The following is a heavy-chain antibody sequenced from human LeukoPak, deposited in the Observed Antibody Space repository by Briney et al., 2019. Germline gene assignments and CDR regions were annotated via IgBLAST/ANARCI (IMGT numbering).Heavy chain of an antibody. CDR2: IYSGGST. CDR3: ARDLLSDYYDSSDN. J-gene: IGHJ4*02. Sequence: GGSLRLSCAASGFTVSSNYMSWVRQVPGKGLEWVSVIYSGGSTYYADSVKGRFTISRDNSKNTLYLQMNSLRAEGTAVYYCARDLLSDYYDSSDNWGQGTLVTVSS. CDR1: GFTVSSNY. D-gene: IGHD3-22*01. V-gene: IGHV3-53*01.